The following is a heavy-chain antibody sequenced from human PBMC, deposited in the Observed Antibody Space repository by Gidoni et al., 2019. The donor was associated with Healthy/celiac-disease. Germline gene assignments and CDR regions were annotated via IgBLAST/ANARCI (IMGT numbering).Heavy chain of an antibody. CDR3: ARAQHMHREHMTKGLGY. D-gene: IGHD4-17*01. J-gene: IGHJ4*02. CDR2: MNPNSGNT. CDR1: GYTVTSYD. V-gene: IGHV1-8*01. Sequence: QVQLVQSGAEVKKPGASVKVSCKASGYTVTSYDINWVRQATGQGLEWMGWMNPNSGNTGYAQKFQGRVTMTRNTSISTAYMELSSLRSEDTAVYYCARAQHMHREHMTKGLGYWGQGTLVTVSS.